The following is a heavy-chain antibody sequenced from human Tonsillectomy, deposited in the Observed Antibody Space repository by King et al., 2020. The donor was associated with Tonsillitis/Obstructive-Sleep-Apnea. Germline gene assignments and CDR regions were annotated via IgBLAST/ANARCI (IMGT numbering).Heavy chain of an antibody. D-gene: IGHD3-10*01. CDR2: IYSSGST. J-gene: IGHJ4*02. V-gene: IGHV4-59*01. Sequence: VQLQESGPGLVKPSETLSLTCTVSGGSISSYYWSWIRPPPGKGLEWIGYIYSSGSTNYNPSLKSRVTISVDTSKNQFSLKLSSVTAADTAVYYCARGSFYGSGTPLGYWGQGTLVTVSS. CDR3: ARGSFYGSGTPLGY. CDR1: GGSISSYY.